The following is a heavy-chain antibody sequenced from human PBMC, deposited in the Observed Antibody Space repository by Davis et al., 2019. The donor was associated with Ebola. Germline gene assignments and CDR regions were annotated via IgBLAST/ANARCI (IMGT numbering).Heavy chain of an antibody. D-gene: IGHD2-15*01. Sequence: GESLKISCEASGFTFSSYDMSWVRQVPGKGLEWVSTISASEGHTHYSDSVKGRFTISRDNSKDTLYLQMNSLRAEDTATYYCARYCHYPDCSYFDCWGQGTMVAVSS. V-gene: IGHV3-23*01. CDR2: ISASEGHT. J-gene: IGHJ4*02. CDR3: ARYCHYPDCSYFDC. CDR1: GFTFSSYD.